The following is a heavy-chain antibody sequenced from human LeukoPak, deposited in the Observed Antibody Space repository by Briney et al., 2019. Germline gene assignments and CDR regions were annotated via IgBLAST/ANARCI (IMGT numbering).Heavy chain of an antibody. CDR3: ARGLLAAAVDY. CDR2: INHSGST. CDR1: GGPFSGYY. J-gene: IGHJ4*02. D-gene: IGHD6-13*01. Sequence: SETLSLTCAVYGGPFSGYYWSWIRQPPGKGLEWIGEINHSGSTNYNPSLKSRVTISVDTSKNQFSLKLSSVTAADTAVYYCARGLLAAAVDYWGQGTLVTVSS. V-gene: IGHV4-34*01.